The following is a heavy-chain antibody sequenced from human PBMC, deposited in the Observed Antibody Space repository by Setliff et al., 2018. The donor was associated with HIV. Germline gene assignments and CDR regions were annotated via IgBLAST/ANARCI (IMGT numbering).Heavy chain of an antibody. CDR1: GGSISTYY. CDR2: INYRGVT. D-gene: IGHD5-12*01. J-gene: IGHJ3*01. CDR3: ARDSNPAGSPGYEYARRGAFDL. Sequence: PSETLSLTCTVSGGSISTYYWNWIRQSPGTGPEWIGDINYRGVTYYNPSLKSRVTFSLDTSKNQFSLTLTSVTAADTAVYYCARDSNPAGSPGYEYARRGAFDLWGPGTPVTVSS. V-gene: IGHV4-59*01.